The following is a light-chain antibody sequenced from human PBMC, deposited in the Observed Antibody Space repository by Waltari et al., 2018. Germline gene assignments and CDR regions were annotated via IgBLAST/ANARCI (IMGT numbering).Light chain of an antibody. CDR3: RQVNSFPRT. CDR1: QGISSR. J-gene: IGKJ1*01. V-gene: IGKV1-12*01. Sequence: DIQMTQSPSSLSASVGDRVTPRCRASQGISSRLAGYQQKPGKAPKLLIYDAASLHSGVPSRFSGSGSGTDFTLTISSLQPEDFATYYCRQVNSFPRTFGQGTKVEVK. CDR2: DAA.